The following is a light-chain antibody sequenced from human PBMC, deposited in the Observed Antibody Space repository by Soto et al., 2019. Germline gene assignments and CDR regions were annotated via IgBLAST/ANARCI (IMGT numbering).Light chain of an antibody. J-gene: IGLJ3*02. CDR2: DNR. Sequence: QSVLTQPPSLSAAPGQMVTISCSGSRSNIGGNYVSWYQQLPGTAPKLLIYDNRKRPAEIPDRFSGAKAGTSATLGITGLQTGDEADYYCGTWDSSLSAVVFGGGTKVTVL. CDR3: GTWDSSLSAVV. V-gene: IGLV1-51*01. CDR1: RSNIGGNY.